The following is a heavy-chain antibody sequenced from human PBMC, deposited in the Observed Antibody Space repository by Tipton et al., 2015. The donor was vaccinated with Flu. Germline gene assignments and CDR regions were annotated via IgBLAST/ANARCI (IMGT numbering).Heavy chain of an antibody. J-gene: IGHJ6*03. CDR1: GDSITSYY. CDR2: IHYSGGT. V-gene: IGHV4-59*01. D-gene: IGHD5-18*01. Sequence: TLSLTCTVSGDSITSYYWSWIRQPPGKGLEWIAYIHYSGGTKYNPSLRSRVTISVDTSKNQFSLKLSSVTAADTAVYYCARVRGAAMAYFYYYYMDVWGKGTTVTVSS. CDR3: ARVRGAAMAYFYYYYMDV.